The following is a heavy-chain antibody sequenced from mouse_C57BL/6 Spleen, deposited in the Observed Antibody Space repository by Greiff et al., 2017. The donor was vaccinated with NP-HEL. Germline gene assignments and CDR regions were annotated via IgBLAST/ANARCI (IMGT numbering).Heavy chain of an antibody. D-gene: IGHD4-1*02. J-gene: IGHJ2*01. CDR3: ARSTGKDY. Sequence: VQLQQSGPELVKPGASVKISCKASGYAFSSSWMNWVKQRPGKGLEWIGRIYPGDGDTNYNGKFKGKATLTADKSSSTAYMQLSSRTSEDSAVYFCARSTGKDYWGQGTTLTVSS. CDR2: IYPGDGDT. CDR1: GYAFSSSW. V-gene: IGHV1-82*01.